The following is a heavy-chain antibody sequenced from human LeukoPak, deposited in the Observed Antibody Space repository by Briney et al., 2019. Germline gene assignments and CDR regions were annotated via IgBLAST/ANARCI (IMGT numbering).Heavy chain of an antibody. D-gene: IGHD3-10*01. Sequence: SETLSLTCTVSGGSISSYYWSWIRQPPGKGLEWIGYIYYSGSTNYNPSLKSRVTISVDTSKNQFSLKLSSVTAADTAVYYCAGFYGSGSPFDYWGQGTLVTVSS. CDR2: IYYSGST. V-gene: IGHV4-59*08. CDR3: AGFYGSGSPFDY. CDR1: GGSISSYY. J-gene: IGHJ4*02.